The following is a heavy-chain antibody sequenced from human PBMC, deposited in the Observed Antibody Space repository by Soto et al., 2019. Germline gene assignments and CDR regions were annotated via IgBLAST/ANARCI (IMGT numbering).Heavy chain of an antibody. CDR2: IRAYNGNT. Sequence: QVQLVQSGAEVKKPGASEKVSCKASGYTFTSYGISWVRQAPGQGLEWMGWIRAYNGNTNYAQKLLGRVTMTTDTSTSTAYMEMRSLRSGDTAVYYCARVATGTIRQYNWFDPWGQGTLVTVSS. CDR3: ARVATGTIRQYNWFDP. V-gene: IGHV1-18*01. CDR1: GYTFTSYG. D-gene: IGHD4-4*01. J-gene: IGHJ5*02.